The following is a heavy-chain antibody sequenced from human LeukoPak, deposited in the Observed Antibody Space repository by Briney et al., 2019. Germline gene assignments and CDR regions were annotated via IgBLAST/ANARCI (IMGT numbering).Heavy chain of an antibody. D-gene: IGHD3-22*01. J-gene: IGHJ4*02. V-gene: IGHV3-7*01. CDR2: IKQDGSEK. CDR1: GFTFSNAW. Sequence: GGSLRLSCAASGFTFSNAWMSWVRQAPGKGLEWVANIKQDGSEKYYVDSVKGRFTISRDNAKNSLYLQMNSLRAEDTAVYYCAREGYYDSGGLSDYWGQGTLVTVSS. CDR3: AREGYYDSGGLSDY.